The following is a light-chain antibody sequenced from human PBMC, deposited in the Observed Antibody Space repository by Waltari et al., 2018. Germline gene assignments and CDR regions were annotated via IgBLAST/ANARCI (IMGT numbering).Light chain of an antibody. V-gene: IGLV3-19*01. J-gene: IGLJ3*02. CDR2: GEN. Sequence: SSELTQDPAVSVALGPTVRTTCKGDSLRGYYPSRYQQKPGQAPVLVIYGENNRPSGIPDRFSGSRSGNTASLTITGAQAEDEAEYYCNSRDSSGNHVVFGGGTRLSVL. CDR1: SLRGYY. CDR3: NSRDSSGNHVV.